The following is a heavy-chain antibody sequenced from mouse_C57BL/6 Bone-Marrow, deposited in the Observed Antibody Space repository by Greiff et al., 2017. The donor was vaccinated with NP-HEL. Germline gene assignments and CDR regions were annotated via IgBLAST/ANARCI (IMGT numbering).Heavy chain of an antibody. D-gene: IGHD2-4*01. CDR2: INPSTGGT. J-gene: IGHJ3*01. V-gene: IGHV1-42*01. CDR1: GYSFTGYY. CDR3: ASPLYYDYDVWFAY. Sequence: EVQLQQSGPELVKPGASVKISCKASGYSFTGYYMNWVKQSPEKSLEWIGEINPSTGGTTYNQKFKAKATLTVDKSSSTAYMQLKSLTSEDSAVYYCASPLYYDYDVWFAYWGQGTLVTVSA.